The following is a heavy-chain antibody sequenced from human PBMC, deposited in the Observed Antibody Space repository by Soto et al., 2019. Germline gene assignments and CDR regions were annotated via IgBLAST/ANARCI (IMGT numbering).Heavy chain of an antibody. CDR2: ISYSGNT. Sequence: SETLSLTCTVSGGSISSYYWSWIRQPPGKGLEWIGYISYSGNTNYNPSLKNRVTISLDTSKNQFSLKLSSLTAADTAVYYCARAVGYCSSTTCYNFGIDYWGQGTLVTVSS. CDR1: GGSISSYY. V-gene: IGHV4-59*01. CDR3: ARAVGYCSSTTCYNFGIDY. D-gene: IGHD2-2*02. J-gene: IGHJ4*02.